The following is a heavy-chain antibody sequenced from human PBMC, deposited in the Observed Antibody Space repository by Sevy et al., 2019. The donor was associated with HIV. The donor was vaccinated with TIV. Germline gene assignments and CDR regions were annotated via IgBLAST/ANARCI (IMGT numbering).Heavy chain of an antibody. J-gene: IGHJ4*02. CDR1: GFTFSSYW. Sequence: GGSLRLSCAASGFTFSSYWMSWVRQAPGKGLEWVANIRQDGSEKYYVDSVKGRFTISRDNAKNSLYLQMNSLRAEDTAVYYCARVSTYYYGSSGYSFFDYWGQRTLVTVSS. CDR3: ARVSTYYYGSSGYSFFDY. V-gene: IGHV3-7*01. CDR2: IRQDGSEK. D-gene: IGHD3-22*01.